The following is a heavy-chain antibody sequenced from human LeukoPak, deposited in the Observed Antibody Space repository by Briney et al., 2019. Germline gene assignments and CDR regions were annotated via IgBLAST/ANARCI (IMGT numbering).Heavy chain of an antibody. D-gene: IGHD5-24*01. CDR1: GFTFSTYS. CDR3: ARASFQRWLQLGGD. V-gene: IGHV3-48*02. J-gene: IGHJ4*02. Sequence: PGGSLRLSCSASGFTFSTYSMNWVRQAPGKGLEWVSYISSSSSTIYYADSVKSRFTISRDNAKNSLYLQMNSLRDEDTAVYYCARASFQRWLQLGGDWGQGALVTVSS. CDR2: ISSSSSTI.